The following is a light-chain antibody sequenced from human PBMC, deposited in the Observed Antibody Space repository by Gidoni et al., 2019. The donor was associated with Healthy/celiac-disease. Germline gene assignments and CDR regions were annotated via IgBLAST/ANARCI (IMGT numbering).Light chain of an antibody. V-gene: IGLV2-14*01. CDR3: SSYTSSSTDVV. Sequence: QSALTQPASVSGSPGPSITISCTGTSSHVGGYNYVPWYQQHPGKAPKLMIYDVSNRTSGVSNRFSGSKSGNTASLTISGLQAEDEADYYCSSYTSSSTDVVFGGGTKLTVL. CDR1: SSHVGGYNY. CDR2: DVS. J-gene: IGLJ2*01.